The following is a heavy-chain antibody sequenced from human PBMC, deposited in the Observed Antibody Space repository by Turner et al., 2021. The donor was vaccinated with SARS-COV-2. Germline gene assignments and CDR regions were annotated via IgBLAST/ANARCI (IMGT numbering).Heavy chain of an antibody. Sequence: QVQLVQSGAEVRKRGSSVKVSCRASGGTFSRFIINWVRQAPGQGLEWMGGIIPLPGIANYAQKFQGRVTVTADTSTSTVYMELRSLRSEDTAVYYCARPTSCGGDCYYFDLWGRGTLVTVSS. CDR2: IIPLPGIA. V-gene: IGHV1-69*02. J-gene: IGHJ2*01. D-gene: IGHD2-21*02. CDR3: ARPTSCGGDCYYFDL. CDR1: GGTFSRFI.